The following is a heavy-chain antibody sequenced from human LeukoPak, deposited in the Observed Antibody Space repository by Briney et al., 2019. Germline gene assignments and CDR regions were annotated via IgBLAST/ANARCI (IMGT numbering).Heavy chain of an antibody. Sequence: GGSLRLSCAASGFTFSSYAMSWVRQAPGKGLEWVAVISYDGANKYYADSVKGRFTISRDNSKNTLYLQMNSLRAEDTALYYCSRGSGYSYSFTGRERTKSRLDYWGQGTLVTVSS. J-gene: IGHJ4*02. D-gene: IGHD5-18*01. CDR2: ISYDGANK. V-gene: IGHV3-30*03. CDR3: SRGSGYSYSFTGRERTKSRLDY. CDR1: GFTFSSYA.